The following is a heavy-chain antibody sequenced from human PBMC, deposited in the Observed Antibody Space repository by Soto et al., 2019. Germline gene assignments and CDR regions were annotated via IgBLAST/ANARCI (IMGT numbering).Heavy chain of an antibody. Sequence: PSETLSLTCAVYGGSFSGYYWSWIRQPPGKGLEWIGEINHSGSTNYNPSLKSRVTISVDTSKNQFSLKLSSVTAADTAVYYCARALDRLVVAAIYYFDYWGQGTLVTVS. CDR2: INHSGST. D-gene: IGHD2-15*01. CDR1: GGSFSGYY. J-gene: IGHJ4*02. CDR3: ARALDRLVVAAIYYFDY. V-gene: IGHV4-34*01.